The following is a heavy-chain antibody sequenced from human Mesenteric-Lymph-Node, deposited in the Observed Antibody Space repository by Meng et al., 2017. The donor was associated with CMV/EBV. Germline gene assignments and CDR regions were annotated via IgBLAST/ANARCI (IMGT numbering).Heavy chain of an antibody. J-gene: IGHJ4*02. CDR3: ARDHCAAGRCPYYDV. Sequence: ASVKVSCKTSGYTFTNYGIAWVRQAPGQGFEWMGWVSAYDGDTNYAPSFQGRVAMTTDTYTATAFLDLRSLRSDDTAVYFCARDHCAAGRCPYYDVWGQGTLVTVSS. CDR1: GYTFTNYG. V-gene: IGHV1-18*01. D-gene: IGHD2-15*01. CDR2: VSAYDGDT.